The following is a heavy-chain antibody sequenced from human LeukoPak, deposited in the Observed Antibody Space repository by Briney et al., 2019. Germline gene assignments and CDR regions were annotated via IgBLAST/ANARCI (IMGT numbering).Heavy chain of an antibody. V-gene: IGHV4-38-2*01. CDR3: AGNSVGATAY. CDR1: GYSISSGYY. J-gene: IGHJ4*02. D-gene: IGHD1-26*01. Sequence: SETLSLTCAVSGYSISSGYYWGWIRQPPGKGLEWIGSIYHSGSTYYNPSLKSRVTISVDTSKNQFSLKLSSVTAADTAVYYCAGNSVGATAYWGQGTLVTASS. CDR2: IYHSGST.